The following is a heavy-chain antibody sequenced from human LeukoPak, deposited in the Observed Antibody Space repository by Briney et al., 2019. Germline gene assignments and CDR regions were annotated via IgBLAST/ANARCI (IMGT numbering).Heavy chain of an antibody. J-gene: IGHJ4*02. Sequence: PGGSLRLSCAASGFTFSSYGMHWVRQAPGKGLEWVAVISYDGSNKYYADSVKGRFTISRDNSKNTLYLQMNSLRAEDTAVYYCARDSLLDYWGQGTLVTSPQ. CDR1: GFTFSSYG. V-gene: IGHV3-30*03. CDR2: ISYDGSNK. CDR3: ARDSLLDY.